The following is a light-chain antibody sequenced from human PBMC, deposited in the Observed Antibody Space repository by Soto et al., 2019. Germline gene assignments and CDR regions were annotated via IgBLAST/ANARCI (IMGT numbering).Light chain of an antibody. CDR2: EVS. J-gene: IGKJ2*01. Sequence: IVMTQSPLSLSVTPGQPASISCKSSQSLLNTNGKTYLCWYLQKPGQPPQLLIYEVSNRFSGVTDRFRDSGSGTDFTLRISRVETEDVGGYYCMQGEQVPPTFGQGTKLEIK. CDR3: MQGEQVPPT. V-gene: IGKV2D-29*01. CDR1: QSLLNTNGKTY.